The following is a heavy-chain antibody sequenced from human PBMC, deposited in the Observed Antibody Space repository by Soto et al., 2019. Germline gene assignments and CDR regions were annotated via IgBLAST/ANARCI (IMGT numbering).Heavy chain of an antibody. Sequence: GASVKVSCKASGGTFSSYTISWVRQAPGQGLEWMGRIIPILGIANYAQKFQGRVTITADKSTSTAYMELSSLRSEDTAVYYCARMAAAENYYFDYWGQGTLVTVSS. CDR1: GGTFSSYT. CDR3: ARMAAAENYYFDY. CDR2: IIPILGIA. D-gene: IGHD6-13*01. V-gene: IGHV1-69*02. J-gene: IGHJ4*02.